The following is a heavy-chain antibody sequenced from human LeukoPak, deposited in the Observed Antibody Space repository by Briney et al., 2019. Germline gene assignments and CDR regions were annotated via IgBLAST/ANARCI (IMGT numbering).Heavy chain of an antibody. Sequence: ASVKVSCKASGYTFTSYGISWVRQAPGQGLEWMGWISAYNGNTNYAQKLQGRVTMTTDTFTSTAYMELRSLRSDDTAVYYCARYYDFWSGYYKYYFDYWGQGTLVTVSS. CDR1: GYTFTSYG. J-gene: IGHJ4*02. CDR2: ISAYNGNT. CDR3: ARYYDFWSGYYKYYFDY. V-gene: IGHV1-18*01. D-gene: IGHD3-3*01.